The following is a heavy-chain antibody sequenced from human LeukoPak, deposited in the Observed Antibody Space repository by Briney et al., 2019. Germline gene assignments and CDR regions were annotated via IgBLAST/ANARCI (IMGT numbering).Heavy chain of an antibody. CDR3: AALYYYGSGEIDI. J-gene: IGHJ3*02. Sequence: NPSQTLSLTCTVCSGSISSGDYYWSWIRQPPGKGLEWIGYIYYSGSTNYNPSLKSRVTISVDTSKNQFSLKLSSVTAADTAVYYCAALYYYGSGEIDIWGQGTMVTVSS. CDR1: SGSISSGDYY. V-gene: IGHV4-30-4*01. D-gene: IGHD3-10*01. CDR2: IYYSGST.